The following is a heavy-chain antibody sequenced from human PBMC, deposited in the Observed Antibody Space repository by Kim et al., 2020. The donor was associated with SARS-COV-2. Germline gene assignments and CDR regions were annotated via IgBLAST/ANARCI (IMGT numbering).Heavy chain of an antibody. CDR2: IYYDGSNK. V-gene: IGHV3-33*01. D-gene: IGHD1-26*01. J-gene: IGHJ4*01. Sequence: GGSLRLSCAASGFIFSSNCMHWVRQAPGKGLEWVAVIYYDGSNKYDADSVDGRITITKNNYKNTHFLKMNSLTAEDAAVYYCARDREGATIIDYVCHGTL. CDR1: GFIFSSNC. CDR3: ARDREGATIIDY.